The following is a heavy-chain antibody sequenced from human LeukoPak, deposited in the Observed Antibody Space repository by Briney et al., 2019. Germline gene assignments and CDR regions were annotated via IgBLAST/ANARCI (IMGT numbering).Heavy chain of an antibody. J-gene: IGHJ4*02. CDR1: GGSISSGSYY. V-gene: IGHV4-61*01. CDR3: ARLKTWGGTQPYDY. CDR2: FYDSGTT. D-gene: IGHD2-21*01. Sequence: SETLSLTCTVSGGSISSGSYYWSWIRQPPGKGLEWIGYFYDSGTTNHNPSLKSRVTISVDTSKNQFSLKLSSVTVADTAVYYCARLKTWGGTQPYDYWGQGTLVTVSS.